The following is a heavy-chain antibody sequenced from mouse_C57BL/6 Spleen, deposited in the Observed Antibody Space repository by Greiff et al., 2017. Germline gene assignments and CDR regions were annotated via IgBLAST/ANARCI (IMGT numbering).Heavy chain of an antibody. CDR2: INPYNGGT. V-gene: IGHV1-19*01. D-gene: IGHD1-1*01. CDR1: GYTFTDYY. Sequence: EVKLMESGPVLVKPGASVKMSCKASGYTFTDYYMNWVKQSHGKSLEWIGVINPYNGGTSYNQKFKGKATLTVDKSSSTAYMELNSLTSEDSAVYYCARYYGSLYYFDYWGQGTTLTVSS. J-gene: IGHJ2*01. CDR3: ARYYGSLYYFDY.